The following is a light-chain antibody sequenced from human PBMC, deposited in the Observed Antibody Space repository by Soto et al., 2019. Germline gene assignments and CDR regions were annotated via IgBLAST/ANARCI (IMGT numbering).Light chain of an antibody. Sequence: EVVLTQSPATLSLSPGERAILSCRASQSVSNYLAWYQQKPGQAPRLLIYDASNRATGIPVRFSGSGSGTDFTLTISSLEPEDFAVYYCQQRTNWIFTFGPGTRVDIK. CDR2: DAS. CDR1: QSVSNY. CDR3: QQRTNWIFT. J-gene: IGKJ3*01. V-gene: IGKV3-11*01.